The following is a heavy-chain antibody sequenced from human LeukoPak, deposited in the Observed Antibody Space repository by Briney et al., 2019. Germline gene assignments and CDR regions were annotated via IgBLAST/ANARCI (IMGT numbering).Heavy chain of an antibody. CDR1: RFTFSSYV. Sequence: PGRSLRLSCAASRFTFSSYVMRWVRQAPGKGLEWVAVIWYDGSNKYYADSVKGRFTISRDNSKNTLYLQMNSLRAEDTAVYYCARDLEGPFDYWGQGTLVTVSS. J-gene: IGHJ4*02. CDR3: ARDLEGPFDY. V-gene: IGHV3-33*01. CDR2: IWYDGSNK. D-gene: IGHD5-24*01.